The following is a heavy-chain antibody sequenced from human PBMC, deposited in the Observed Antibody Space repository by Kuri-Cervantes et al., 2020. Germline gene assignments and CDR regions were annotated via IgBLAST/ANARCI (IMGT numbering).Heavy chain of an antibody. D-gene: IGHD6-13*01. Sequence: GSLRLSCAVYGGSFSGYYWSWIRQPPGKGLEWIGEINHSGSTNYNPSLKSRVTISVDTSKNQFSLKLRSVTAADTAVYYCARDRVPYSSSPSFDPWGQGTLVTVSS. CDR2: INHSGST. V-gene: IGHV4-34*01. J-gene: IGHJ5*02. CDR1: GGSFSGYY. CDR3: ARDRVPYSSSPSFDP.